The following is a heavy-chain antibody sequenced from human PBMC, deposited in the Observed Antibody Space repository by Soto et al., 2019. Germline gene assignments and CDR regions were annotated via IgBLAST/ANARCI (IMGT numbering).Heavy chain of an antibody. Sequence: ASVKVSCKASGYTFTSYAMHWVRQAPGQRLEWMGWINAGNGNTKYSQKIQGRVTITRDTSVSTAYMELSSLRSEDTAVYYCARVGGSVGSCYSNWFDPWGQGTLVTVSS. V-gene: IGHV1-3*01. D-gene: IGHD2-15*01. J-gene: IGHJ5*02. CDR1: GYTFTSYA. CDR2: INAGNGNT. CDR3: ARVGGSVGSCYSNWFDP.